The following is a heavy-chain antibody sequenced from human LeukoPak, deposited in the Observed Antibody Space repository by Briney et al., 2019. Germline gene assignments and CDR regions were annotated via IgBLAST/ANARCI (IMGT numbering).Heavy chain of an antibody. V-gene: IGHV3-43*02. D-gene: IGHD2-2*01. J-gene: IGHJ4*02. CDR1: GFTFDDYA. CDR3: AKFMGEVVPAAMLEDFDY. Sequence: PGGSLRLSCAASGFTFDDYAMHWVRQAPGKGREWVSLISGDGGRTYYADSVKGRFTISRDSSKNSLYLQMNSLRTEDTALYYCAKFMGEVVPAAMLEDFDYWGQGTLVTVSS. CDR2: ISGDGGRT.